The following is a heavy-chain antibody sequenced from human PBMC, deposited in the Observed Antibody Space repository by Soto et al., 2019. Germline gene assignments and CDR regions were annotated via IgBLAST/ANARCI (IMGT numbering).Heavy chain of an antibody. V-gene: IGHV3-33*01. CDR2: IWYDGSNK. D-gene: IGHD4-17*01. CDR3: ARGWDYGMLNWFDP. CDR1: GFTFSSYG. J-gene: IGHJ5*02. Sequence: GGSLRLSCAASGFTFSSYGMHWVRQAPGKGLEWVAVIWYDGSNKYYADSVKGRFTISRDNSKNTLYLQMNSLRAEDTAVYYCARGWDYGMLNWFDPWGQGTLVTVSS.